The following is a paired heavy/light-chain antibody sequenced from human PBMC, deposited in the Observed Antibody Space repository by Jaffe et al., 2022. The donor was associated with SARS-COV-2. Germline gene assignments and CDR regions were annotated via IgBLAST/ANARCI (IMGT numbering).Heavy chain of an antibody. D-gene: IGHD3-22*01. V-gene: IGHV3-64D*09. Sequence: EVQLVESGGGLVQPGGSLRLSCSASGFTFRSFAMHWVRQAPGKGLEYVSAISVNGGSTYDADSVKGRFAISRDNSKNTLYLQMSSLRAEDTAVYYCVKGKQYSSDHLDYWGQGTLVTVSS. CDR2: ISVNGGST. CDR3: VKGKQYSSDHLDY. CDR1: GFTFRSFA. J-gene: IGHJ4*02.
Light chain of an antibody. J-gene: IGLJ1*01. CDR2: DNN. Sequence: QSVLTQPPSVSAAPGQKVTISCSGSSSNIGNNYVSWYQQLPGTAPKLLIYDNNKRPSGIPDRFSGSKSGTSATLGITGLQTGDEADYYCGTWDSSLSVGVFGTGTKVTVL. CDR3: GTWDSSLSVGV. V-gene: IGLV1-51*01. CDR1: SSNIGNNY.